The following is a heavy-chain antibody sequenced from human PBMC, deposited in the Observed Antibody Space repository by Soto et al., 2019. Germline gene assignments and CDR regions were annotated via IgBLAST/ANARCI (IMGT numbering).Heavy chain of an antibody. CDR1: GGTFSSYA. CDR2: IIPIFGTA. J-gene: IGHJ4*02. V-gene: IGHV1-69*12. D-gene: IGHD3-10*01. CDR3: ARGEYCYGSGSYPHLDY. Sequence: QVQLVQSGAEVKKPGSSVKVSCKASGGTFSSYAISWVRQAPGQGLEWMGGIIPIFGTANYAQKFQGRVTITADESTSTAYMELSSLRSEDTAVYYCARGEYCYGSGSYPHLDYWGQGTLVTVSS.